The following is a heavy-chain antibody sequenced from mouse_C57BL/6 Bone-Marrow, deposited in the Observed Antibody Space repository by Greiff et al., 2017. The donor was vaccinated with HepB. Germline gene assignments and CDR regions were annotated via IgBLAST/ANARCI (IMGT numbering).Heavy chain of an antibody. Sequence: QVQLKESGPELVKPGASVKISCKASGYAFSSSWMNWVKQRPGKGLEWIGRIYPGDGDTNYNGKFKGKATLTADKSSSTAYMQLSSLTSEDSAVYFCARWGYGHYWGQGTTLTVSS. CDR2: IYPGDGDT. V-gene: IGHV1-82*01. CDR1: GYAFSSSW. CDR3: ARWGYGHY. J-gene: IGHJ2*01. D-gene: IGHD1-1*02.